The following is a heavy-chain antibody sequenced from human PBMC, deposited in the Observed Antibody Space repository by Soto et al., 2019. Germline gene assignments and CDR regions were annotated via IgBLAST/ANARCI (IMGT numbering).Heavy chain of an antibody. Sequence: QVQLVQSGAEVKKPGASVKVSCKASGGTISSYAISWVRQPPGQGLEWMGGIIPIFGTANYAQQFQGRVMITADKSTCTAYMELSSLRSEDPAVYYCARGGYYYDSSGSDWCQGTLVTVSS. CDR3: ARGGYYYDSSGSD. CDR1: GGTISSYA. CDR2: IIPIFGTA. J-gene: IGHJ4*02. D-gene: IGHD3-22*01. V-gene: IGHV1-69*06.